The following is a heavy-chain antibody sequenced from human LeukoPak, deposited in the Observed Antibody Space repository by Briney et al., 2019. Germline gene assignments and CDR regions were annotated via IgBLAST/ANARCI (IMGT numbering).Heavy chain of an antibody. CDR2: IYGGGNT. Sequence: GGSLRLSCAASGFTFSSYWMNWVRQAPGKGLEWVSLIYGGGNTYYADSVKGRFTISRDNSKNTLYLQMNSLRAEDTAVYYCARRGDGGRSFDYWGQGTLVTVSS. D-gene: IGHD4-23*01. CDR3: ARRGDGGRSFDY. CDR1: GFTFSSYW. J-gene: IGHJ4*02. V-gene: IGHV3-53*01.